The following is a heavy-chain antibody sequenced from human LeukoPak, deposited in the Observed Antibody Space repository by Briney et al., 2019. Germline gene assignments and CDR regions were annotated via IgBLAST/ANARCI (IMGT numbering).Heavy chain of an antibody. Sequence: GGSLRLSCAASGFTLRNYWMHWVRQVPGRGLVWVSRISGDGSGTNYADSVKGRFTISRDNAKNAVYLQINNLRAQDTAVYFCARYSSSSGGPSYYLDYWGQGTLVTVSS. J-gene: IGHJ4*02. D-gene: IGHD6-6*01. CDR1: GFTLRNYW. CDR3: ARYSSSSGGPSYYLDY. V-gene: IGHV3-74*01. CDR2: ISGDGSGT.